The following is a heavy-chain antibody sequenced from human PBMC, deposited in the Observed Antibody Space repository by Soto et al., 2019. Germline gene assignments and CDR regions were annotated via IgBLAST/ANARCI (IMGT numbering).Heavy chain of an antibody. CDR3: ARWLSDNDDKSGYLEY. CDR2: IAYDGSRQ. Sequence: GGSLRLSCAASGFSFSGHGVHWVRQAPGKGLEWVALIAYDGSRQYYGDSVQGRFTIYRDNSRNTLDLQMNSLRGEDTAVYYCARWLSDNDDKSGYLEYWGQGAPVTVSS. D-gene: IGHD3-22*01. V-gene: IGHV3-33*05. J-gene: IGHJ4*02. CDR1: GFSFSGHG.